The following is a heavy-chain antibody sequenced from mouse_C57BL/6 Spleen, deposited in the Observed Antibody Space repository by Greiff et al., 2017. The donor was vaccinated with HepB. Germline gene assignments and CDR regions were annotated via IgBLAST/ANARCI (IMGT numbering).Heavy chain of an antibody. J-gene: IGHJ4*01. Sequence: QVQLQQSGPELVKPGASVKISCKASGYAFSSSWMNWVKQRPGKGLEWIGRIYPGDGDTNYNGKFKGKATLTADKSSSTAYMQLSSLTSEDSAVYFCASITTVVALYAMDYWGQGTSVTVSS. CDR2: IYPGDGDT. CDR3: ASITTVVALYAMDY. CDR1: GYAFSSSW. D-gene: IGHD1-1*01. V-gene: IGHV1-82*01.